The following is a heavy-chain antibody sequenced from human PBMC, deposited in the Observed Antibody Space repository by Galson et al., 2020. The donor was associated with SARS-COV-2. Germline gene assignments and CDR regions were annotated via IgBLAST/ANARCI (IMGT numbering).Heavy chain of an antibody. V-gene: IGHV3-30*02. D-gene: IGHD6-13*01. CDR3: AKGGGAPGRPIDY. J-gene: IGHJ4*02. CDR1: GFTFGNYA. CDR2: NTHDESVE. Sequence: QLGESLKISCAGSGFTFGNYALYWVRQAPGHGLEWLASNTHDESVEGYSESVQGRFTISRDNAKRTLSLHMNDLRREDTATYFCAKGGGAPGRPIDYWGQGTQVSVSS.